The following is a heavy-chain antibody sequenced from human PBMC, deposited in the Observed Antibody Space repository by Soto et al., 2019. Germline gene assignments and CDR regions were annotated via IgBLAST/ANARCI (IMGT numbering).Heavy chain of an antibody. CDR2: IVGRGSST. CDR1: GFTFSSYA. V-gene: IGHV3-23*01. D-gene: IGHD2-2*01. Sequence: GGSLRLSCVVSGFTFSSYAMSWVRQAPGKGPEWVSGIVGRGSSTYYADSVEGRFTVSRDNSKDTLYLQMNSLRAEDTAVYYCAKDRGDLVVAPEPMPAFRSRGSRNNYAMDVWGQGTTVTVSS. CDR3: AKDRGDLVVAPEPMPAFRSRGSRNNYAMDV. J-gene: IGHJ6*02.